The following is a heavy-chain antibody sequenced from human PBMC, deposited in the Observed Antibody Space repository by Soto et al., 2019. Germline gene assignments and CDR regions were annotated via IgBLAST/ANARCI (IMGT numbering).Heavy chain of an antibody. CDR3: ARDIFDN. J-gene: IGHJ4*02. CDR2: ITSSGDRA. CDR1: GFTFSYYE. V-gene: IGHV3-48*03. Sequence: ESGGDLVQPGGSLRLSCAASGFTFSYYEMNWVRQAPGKGLEWISYITSSGDRAKYADSVKGRFTISRDNAKNSLYLQMTSLSAEDTGLYYCARDIFDNWGQGILVTVSS.